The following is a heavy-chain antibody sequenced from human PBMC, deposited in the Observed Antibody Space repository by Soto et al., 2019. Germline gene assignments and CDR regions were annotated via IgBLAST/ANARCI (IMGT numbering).Heavy chain of an antibody. Sequence: QVQLFQSGAEVKKPGAPVTVSCKAPGSTFSDYYLHWVRQAPGQGPEWMGRINPNSGNAKFAKKLQGRVTMTRDTSVRTAFMELNWLKSDDTAVYYCARESGGATATLDYYYFYMDVWGKGTTVTVSS. CDR1: GSTFSDYY. V-gene: IGHV1-2*06. D-gene: IGHD5-12*01. CDR2: INPNSGNA. J-gene: IGHJ6*03. CDR3: ARESGGATATLDYYYFYMDV.